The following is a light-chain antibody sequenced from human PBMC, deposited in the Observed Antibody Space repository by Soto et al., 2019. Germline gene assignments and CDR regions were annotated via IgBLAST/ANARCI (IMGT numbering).Light chain of an antibody. CDR3: AAWDDSLSGVV. Sequence: QSVLTQPPSASGTPGQRVTISCSGSSSNIGSNYVYWYQQLPGTAPKLLIYRNNQRPSGVPDRFSGSKSGTSASLAISGLRFEDESDYYCAAWDDSLSGVVFGRGTKVTVL. CDR1: SSNIGSNY. CDR2: RNN. J-gene: IGLJ2*01. V-gene: IGLV1-47*01.